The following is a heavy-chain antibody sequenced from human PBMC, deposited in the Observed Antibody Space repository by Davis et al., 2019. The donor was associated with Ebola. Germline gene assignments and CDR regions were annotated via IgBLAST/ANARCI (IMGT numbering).Heavy chain of an antibody. V-gene: IGHV1-69*02. J-gene: IGHJ6*02. Sequence: AASVKVSCKACGGTFSSYTISWVRLAPGQGLEWMGRIIPMLGIANYAQKFQGRVTITADISTTAYMELSSLRSEDTAVYYCARARDMATIGDYAMDVWGQGTTVTVSS. CDR1: GGTFSSYT. CDR3: ARARDMATIGDYAMDV. D-gene: IGHD5-24*01. CDR2: IIPMLGIA.